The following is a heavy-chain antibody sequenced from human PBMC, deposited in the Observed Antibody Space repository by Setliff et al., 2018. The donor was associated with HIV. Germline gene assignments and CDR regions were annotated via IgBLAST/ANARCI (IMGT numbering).Heavy chain of an antibody. V-gene: IGHV3-74*01. Sequence: LRLSCAASGFTLSDHWMHWVRQVPGKGLVWVSRTNNDGSITNYADFVKGRFTMSRDSAKNTLYLQMNSLKTEDTAVYYCAQNGQRYQMLIASWGQGTLVTVSS. CDR3: AQNGQRYQMLIAS. J-gene: IGHJ5*02. CDR1: GFTLSDHW. CDR2: TNNDGSIT. D-gene: IGHD2-2*01.